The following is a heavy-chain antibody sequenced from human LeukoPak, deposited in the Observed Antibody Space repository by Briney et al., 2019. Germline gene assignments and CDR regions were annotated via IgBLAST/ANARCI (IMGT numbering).Heavy chain of an antibody. J-gene: IGHJ5*02. V-gene: IGHV1-18*04. CDR1: GYTFTIYG. D-gene: IGHD2-2*02. CDR3: ARDVVPAAIAHNWFDP. Sequence: ASVKVSFKASGYTFTIYGISWVRQAPGQGRGWMGWISAYNGNTNYAQKLQGRVTMTTDTSTRTAYMELRSLRSDDTAVYYCARDVVPAAIAHNWFDPWGQGTLVTVSS. CDR2: ISAYNGNT.